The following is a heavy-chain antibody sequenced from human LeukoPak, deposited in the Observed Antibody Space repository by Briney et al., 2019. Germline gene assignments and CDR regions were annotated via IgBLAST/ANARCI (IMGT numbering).Heavy chain of an antibody. D-gene: IGHD1-26*01. J-gene: IGHJ4*02. Sequence: ASVKVSCTASGYTLTDYYMHWVRQAPGQGLEWMGWINPKSGGTNYEQKFQGRVTMTRDTSISTAYMELNRLRSDDTAVYYCARDRETGSYYCIDYWGQGTLVTVSS. V-gene: IGHV1-2*02. CDR2: INPKSGGT. CDR1: GYTLTDYY. CDR3: ARDRETGSYYCIDY.